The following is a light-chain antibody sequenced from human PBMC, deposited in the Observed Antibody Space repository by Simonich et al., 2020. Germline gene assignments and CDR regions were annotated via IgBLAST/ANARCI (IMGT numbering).Light chain of an antibody. CDR1: SSDVGGYNY. V-gene: IGLV2-14*01. CDR3: SSYTSSSTWV. Sequence: QSALTQPASVYGSPGQSITIPCTGTSSDVGGYNYFSWYQQHPGKAPKLMIYDVSKRPSGVSNRFSGAKSGNTASLTISWLQAEDEADYYCSSYTSSSTWVFGGGTKLTVL. CDR2: DVS. J-gene: IGLJ3*02.